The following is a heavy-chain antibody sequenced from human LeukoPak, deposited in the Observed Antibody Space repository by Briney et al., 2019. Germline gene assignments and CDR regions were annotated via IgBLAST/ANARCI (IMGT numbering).Heavy chain of an antibody. CDR1: GFTFSTYS. J-gene: IGHJ4*02. CDR3: ARDGGYSGYDADC. CDR2: ISDSSAM. V-gene: IGHV3-48*01. D-gene: IGHD5-12*01. Sequence: GGSLRLSCAASGFTFSTYSMKWVRQAPGKGLEWVSYISDSSAMYYADSVRGRFTISRENDKNSLFLQMNSLRAEDTAVYYCARDGGYSGYDADCWGQGTLVTVSS.